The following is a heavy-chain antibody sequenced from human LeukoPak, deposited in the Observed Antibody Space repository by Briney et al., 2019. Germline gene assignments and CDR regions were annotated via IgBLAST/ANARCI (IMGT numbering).Heavy chain of an antibody. Sequence: SVKVSCKASGGTFSSYAISWVRQAPGQGLEWMGGIIPIFGTANYAQKFQGRVTITADKSTSTAYMELSSLRSEDTAVYYCAKLYDSSGYYYRTRGDYWGQGTLVTVSS. CDR2: IIPIFGTA. CDR1: GGTFSSYA. D-gene: IGHD3-22*01. J-gene: IGHJ4*02. V-gene: IGHV1-69*06. CDR3: AKLYDSSGYYYRTRGDY.